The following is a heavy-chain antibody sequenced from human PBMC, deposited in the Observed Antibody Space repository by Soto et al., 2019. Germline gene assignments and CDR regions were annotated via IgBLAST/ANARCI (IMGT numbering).Heavy chain of an antibody. CDR1: GFTFSTYA. J-gene: IGHJ4*02. Sequence: EVQLLESGGGLVQPGGSLRLSCAASGFTFSTYAMNWVRQAPGRGLEWLSVIVGDASSTDYADSVKGRFIISRDNSKNTLYPQMNYLRADDTAVYYCAKDLRPDGRYDLDYWGQGTLVTVSP. CDR3: AKDLRPDGRYDLDY. V-gene: IGHV3-23*01. D-gene: IGHD3-3*01. CDR2: IVGDASST.